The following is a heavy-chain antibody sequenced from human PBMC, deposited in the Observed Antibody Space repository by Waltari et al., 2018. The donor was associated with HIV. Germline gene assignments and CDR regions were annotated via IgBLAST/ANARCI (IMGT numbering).Heavy chain of an antibody. CDR2: ISSSGTTI. D-gene: IGHD2-21*02. CDR1: GFVFSDFY. CDR3: ASPGPYCGGDCYLD. V-gene: IGHV3-11*01. Sequence: QVQLVGSGGGLVKPGGSSLRLSCAAYGFVFSDFYMSWFRQAPGKGLEWISYISSSGTTIYYRDSVKGRFTISRDNAKNSLSLQMNSLRAEDTAVYYCASPGPYCGGDCYLDWGPGTLVTVSS. J-gene: IGHJ4*02.